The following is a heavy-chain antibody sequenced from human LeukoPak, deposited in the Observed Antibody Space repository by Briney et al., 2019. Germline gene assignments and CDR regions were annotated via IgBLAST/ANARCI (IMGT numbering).Heavy chain of an antibody. Sequence: PGGSLRLSCAASGFTFDDCAMHWVRQAPGKGLEWVSGHSWNRGSIGYADSVKGRFTISRDNAKNSLYLQMNSLRAEDTAVYYCAKEGAVAGPDPTGFDYWGQGTLVTVSS. CDR2: HSWNRGSI. D-gene: IGHD6-19*01. CDR1: GFTFDDCA. CDR3: AKEGAVAGPDPTGFDY. J-gene: IGHJ4*02. V-gene: IGHV3-9*01.